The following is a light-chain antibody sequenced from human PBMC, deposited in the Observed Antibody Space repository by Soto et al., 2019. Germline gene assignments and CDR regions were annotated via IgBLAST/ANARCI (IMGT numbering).Light chain of an antibody. CDR3: NSYTTSSTLV. CDR1: SSDVGGYNY. V-gene: IGLV2-14*03. J-gene: IGLJ3*02. CDR2: NDS. Sequence: QSALTQPASVSGSPGQSITISCTGTSSDVGGYNYVSWYQHHPGKAPKLLIYNDSDRPSGVSNRFSGSKSGNTASLTISGLQAEDEADYYCNSYTTSSTLVFGGGTKVTVL.